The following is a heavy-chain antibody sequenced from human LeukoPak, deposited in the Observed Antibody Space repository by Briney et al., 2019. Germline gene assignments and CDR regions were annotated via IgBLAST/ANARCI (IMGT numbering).Heavy chain of an antibody. CDR3: AKQRGQWLVIDY. CDR1: GFTFSSYA. Sequence: PGGSLRLSCAASGFTFSSYAVSWVRQAPGKGLGWVSAISGSGGSTYYADSVKGRFTISRDNSKNTLYLQMNSLRAEDTAVYYCAKQRGQWLVIDYWGQGTLVTVSS. D-gene: IGHD6-19*01. J-gene: IGHJ4*02. CDR2: ISGSGGST. V-gene: IGHV3-23*01.